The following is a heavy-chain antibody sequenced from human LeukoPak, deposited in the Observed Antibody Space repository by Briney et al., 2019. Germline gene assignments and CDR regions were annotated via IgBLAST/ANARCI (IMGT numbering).Heavy chain of an antibody. D-gene: IGHD3-10*01. CDR2: IYSGDST. CDR1: GFTVSSNY. V-gene: IGHV3-53*01. Sequence: GGSLRLSCAASGFTVSSNYMSWVRQAPGKGPEWVSVIYSGDSTYYADSVKGRFTISRDNSKNTLYLQMNSLRAEDTAVYYCARAYGSGRILDYWGQGTLVTVSS. CDR3: ARAYGSGRILDY. J-gene: IGHJ4*02.